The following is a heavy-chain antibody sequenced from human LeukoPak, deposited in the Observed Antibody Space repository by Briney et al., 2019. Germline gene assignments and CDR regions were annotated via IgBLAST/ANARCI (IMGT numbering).Heavy chain of an antibody. J-gene: IGHJ6*03. CDR2: INPSGGST. CDR3: AKGRSDFFAYYYYLDV. D-gene: IGHD2-21*02. CDR1: GYTLTSNY. Sequence: ASVKVSCKASGYTLTSNYIHWVRQAPGQGLEWMGIINPSGGSTTYAQKFQGRVTMTRDTSTSTVYMELTSLSSEDTAVYYCAKGRSDFFAYYYYLDVWGKGTTVTVSS. V-gene: IGHV1-46*03.